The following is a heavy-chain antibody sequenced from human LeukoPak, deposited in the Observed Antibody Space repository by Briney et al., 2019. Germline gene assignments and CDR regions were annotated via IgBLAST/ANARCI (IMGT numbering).Heavy chain of an antibody. J-gene: IGHJ4*02. CDR2: IYYRGRT. CDR3: ARQKILDDNYDSSGYYVDQ. Sequence: SETLSLTCSVSGGSISGRRYYWGWIRQPPGKGLEWIGSIYYRGRTYYNPSLKIRVTISADTSKNQFSLNLNSVTASDTAVYYCARQKILDDNYDSSGYYVDQWGQGSLVTVSS. CDR1: GGSISGRRYY. V-gene: IGHV4-39*01. D-gene: IGHD3-22*01.